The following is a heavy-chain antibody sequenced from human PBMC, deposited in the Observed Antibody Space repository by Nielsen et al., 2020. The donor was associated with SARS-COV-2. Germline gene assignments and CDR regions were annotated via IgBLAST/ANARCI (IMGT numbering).Heavy chain of an antibody. CDR1: GYTFTSYG. CDR3: AAVPAIVVVVAATRGFDL. J-gene: IGHJ2*01. D-gene: IGHD2-15*01. V-gene: IGHV1-18*01. CDR2: ISAYNGNT. Sequence: ASVKVSCKDSGYTFTSYGISWVRQAPGQGLEWMGWISAYNGNTNYAHKLQGRVTMTEDTSTDTAYMELSSLRSEDTAVYYCAAVPAIVVVVAATRGFDLWGRGTLVTVSS.